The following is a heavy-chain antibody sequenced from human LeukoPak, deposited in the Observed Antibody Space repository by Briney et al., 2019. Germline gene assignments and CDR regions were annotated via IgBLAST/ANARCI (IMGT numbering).Heavy chain of an antibody. V-gene: IGHV3-7*03. CDR2: VKQDGSDK. CDR1: GFSFSSYW. D-gene: IGHD4-23*01. J-gene: IGHJ4*02. Sequence: GGSLRLSCAASGFSFSSYWMSWVRQAPGKGLEWVANVKQDGSDKYYLTSVRGRFTISRDNAKNSLFLQMNSLRVEDTAVYYCARGGGHLDCWGQGTLVTVSS. CDR3: ARGGGHLDC.